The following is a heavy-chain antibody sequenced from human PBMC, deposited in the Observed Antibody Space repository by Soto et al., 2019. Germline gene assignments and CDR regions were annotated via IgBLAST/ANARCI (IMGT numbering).Heavy chain of an antibody. CDR2: ISGSGGST. D-gene: IGHD6-19*01. CDR1: GFTFSSYA. J-gene: IGHJ6*02. V-gene: IGHV3-23*01. CDR3: AKDGARFVAVAAPRYYYYGMDV. Sequence: GGSLRLSCAASGFTFSSYAMSWVRQAPGKGLEWVSAISGSGGSTYYADSVKGRFTISRDNSKNTLYLQMNSLRAEDTAVYYCAKDGARFVAVAAPRYYYYGMDVWGQGTTVTVSS.